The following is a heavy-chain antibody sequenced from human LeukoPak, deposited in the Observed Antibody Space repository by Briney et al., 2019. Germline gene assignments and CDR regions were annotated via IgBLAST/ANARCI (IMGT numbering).Heavy chain of an antibody. D-gene: IGHD3-16*01. Sequence: SETLSLTCTVSGYSISSGYYWGWIRPPPGKGLEWIGSIYHSGSTYYNPSLKSRVTISVDTSKNQFSLKLSSVTAADTAVYYCARLIAQRPPYYYYMDVWGKGTTVTVSS. CDR3: ARLIAQRPPYYYYMDV. CDR1: GYSISSGYY. J-gene: IGHJ6*03. CDR2: IYHSGST. V-gene: IGHV4-38-2*02.